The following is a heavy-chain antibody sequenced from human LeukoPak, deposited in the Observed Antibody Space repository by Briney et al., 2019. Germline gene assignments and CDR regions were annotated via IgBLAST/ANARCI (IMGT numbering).Heavy chain of an antibody. D-gene: IGHD2-15*01. Sequence: PETLSLTCAVYGGSFSGYYWSWIRQPPGDGLEWIGEINHGGSTNYNPSLKRRVTMSVDTSKNQVSLKVTSVTAADTAVYYCARGPHCSGGSCYSPAFDYWGQGTLVTVSS. CDR1: GGSFSGYY. CDR2: INHGGST. CDR3: ARGPHCSGGSCYSPAFDY. V-gene: IGHV4-34*01. J-gene: IGHJ4*02.